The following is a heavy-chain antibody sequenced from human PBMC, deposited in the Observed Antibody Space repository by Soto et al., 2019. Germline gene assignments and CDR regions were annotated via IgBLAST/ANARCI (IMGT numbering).Heavy chain of an antibody. CDR2: IYYSGST. J-gene: IGHJ4*02. V-gene: IGHV4-31*03. CDR3: ARVRVYSNLFDY. Sequence: SETLSLTCTVSGGSICSGCYYWSWIRQHPGKGQEWIGYIYYSGSTYYNPSLKSRVTISVDTSKNQFSLKLSSVTDADTAVYYCARVRVYSNLFDYWGQGTLITVSS. CDR1: GGSICSGCYY. D-gene: IGHD4-4*01.